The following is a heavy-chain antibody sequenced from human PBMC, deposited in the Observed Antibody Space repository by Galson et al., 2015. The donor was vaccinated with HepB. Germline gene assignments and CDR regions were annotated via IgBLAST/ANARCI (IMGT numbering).Heavy chain of an antibody. CDR3: ASYYDFWSAYFGY. V-gene: IGHV4-59*01. CDR1: GGSISRYY. J-gene: IGHJ4*02. CDR2: VYYSGST. Sequence: ETLSLTCAVSGGSISRYYWSWIRQPPGKGLEWIGYVYYSGSTTYNPSLKSRVTISLDTSKNRFSLKLTSVTAADTGIYYCASYYDFWSAYFGYWGQGTLVTVSS. D-gene: IGHD3-3*01.